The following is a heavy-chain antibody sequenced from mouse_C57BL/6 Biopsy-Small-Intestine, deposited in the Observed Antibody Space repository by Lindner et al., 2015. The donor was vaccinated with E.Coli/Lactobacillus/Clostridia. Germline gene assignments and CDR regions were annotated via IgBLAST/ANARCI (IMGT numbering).Heavy chain of an antibody. CDR2: IYPGDGDT. D-gene: IGHD2-14*01. J-gene: IGHJ2*01. CDR3: ARGTRLDY. CDR1: GCVFSSSW. Sequence: VQLQESGPELVKPGASVKISCKASGCVFSSSWMNWVKQRPGKGLEWIGRIYPGDGDTNYNGKFKGKATLTADKSSSTAYMQLSSPTSEDSAVYFCARGTRLDYWGQGTTLTVSS. V-gene: IGHV1-82*01.